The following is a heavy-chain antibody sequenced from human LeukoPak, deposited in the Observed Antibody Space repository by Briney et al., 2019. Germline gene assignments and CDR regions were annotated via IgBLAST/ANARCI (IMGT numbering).Heavy chain of an antibody. V-gene: IGHV1-69*05. J-gene: IGHJ6*03. Sequence: SVKVSCKASGGTFSSYAISWVRQAPGQGLEWMGGIIPIFGTANYAQKFQGRVTITTDESTSTAYMELSSLRSEDTAVYYCARGTDTGKSLYYFYYYMDVWGKGTTVTVSS. D-gene: IGHD1-1*01. CDR3: ARGTDTGKSLYYFYYYMDV. CDR2: IIPIFGTA. CDR1: GGTFSSYA.